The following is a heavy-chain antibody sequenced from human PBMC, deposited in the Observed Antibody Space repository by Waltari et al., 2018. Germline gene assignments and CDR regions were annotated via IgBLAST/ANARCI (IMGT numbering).Heavy chain of an antibody. V-gene: IGHV4-39*07. Sequence: QLQLQESGPGLLKPSETLSLTCTVSGGSISSSSYPWGWIRQPPGKGLEWIADLYYTGTPYYNPSLKSRVTISVDTSRNQFSLKLSSVPAADTAVYFCARRSGYYDLWGQGTMVTVSS. CDR3: ARRSGYYDL. CDR2: LYYTGTP. D-gene: IGHD3-3*01. CDR1: GGSISSSSYP. J-gene: IGHJ3*01.